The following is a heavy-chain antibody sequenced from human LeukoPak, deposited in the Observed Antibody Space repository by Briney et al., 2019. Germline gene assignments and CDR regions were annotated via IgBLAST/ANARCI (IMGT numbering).Heavy chain of an antibody. CDR1: GGSISSSNW. V-gene: IGHV4-4*02. D-gene: IGHD3-10*01. Sequence: SETLSLTCAVSGGSISSSNWWSWVRQPPGRGLEWIGEIYHSGSTNYNPSLKSRVTISVDKSKNQFSLKLSSVTAADTAVYYCAREDSRSGSCFDYWGQGTLVTVSS. CDR3: AREDSRSGSCFDY. CDR2: IYHSGST. J-gene: IGHJ4*02.